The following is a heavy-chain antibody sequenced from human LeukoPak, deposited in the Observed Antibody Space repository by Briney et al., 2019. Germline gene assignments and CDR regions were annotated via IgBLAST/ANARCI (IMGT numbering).Heavy chain of an antibody. CDR1: GFTFSSYA. J-gene: IGHJ4*02. CDR3: AKDQWHYYDSSGLPYYFDY. D-gene: IGHD3-22*01. CDR2: ISGSGGST. Sequence: GGSLRLSCAASGFTFSSYAMNWVRQAPGKGLEWVSAISGSGGSTYYADSVKGRFTISRDNSKNTLYLQMNSLRAEDTAVYYCAKDQWHYYDSSGLPYYFDYWGQGTLVTVSS. V-gene: IGHV3-23*01.